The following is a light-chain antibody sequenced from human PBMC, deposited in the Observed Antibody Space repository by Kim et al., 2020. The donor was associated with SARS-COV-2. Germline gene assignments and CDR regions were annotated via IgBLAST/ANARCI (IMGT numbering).Light chain of an antibody. CDR3: HQYHTWPYS. J-gene: IGKJ2*03. Sequence: SASRGEPLTLAGRATESGSASFAWYQQRRRQAPTPLIYCASTRATCIPARFTGSGSGSQFTLPIRGLQSEDFAVYHCHQYHTWPYSCGRGNKLEI. V-gene: IGKV3-15*01. CDR2: CAS. CDR1: ESGSAS.